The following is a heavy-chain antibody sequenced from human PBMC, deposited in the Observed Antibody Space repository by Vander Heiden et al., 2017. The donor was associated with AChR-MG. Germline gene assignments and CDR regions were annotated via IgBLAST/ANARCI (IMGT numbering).Heavy chain of an antibody. Sequence: EVQLVESGGGLVQPGGSLRLSCAASGFTFRNAWMNWVRQAPGKGLEWVGRMKSKTDGGTTDYTAPVRGRFSILRDDSKNTLHPQMNSLKTEDTAVYYCTTGDFGAFNMWGQGTMVIVSS. D-gene: IGHD3-16*01. CDR1: GFTFRNAW. CDR2: MKSKTDGGTT. CDR3: TTGDFGAFNM. V-gene: IGHV3-15*01. J-gene: IGHJ3*02.